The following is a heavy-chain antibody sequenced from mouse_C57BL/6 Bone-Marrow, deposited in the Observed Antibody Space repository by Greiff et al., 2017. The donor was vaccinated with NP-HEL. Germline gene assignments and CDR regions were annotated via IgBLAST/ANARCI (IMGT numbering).Heavy chain of an antibody. CDR1: GYAFSSSW. CDR2: IYPGDGDT. CDR3: ARDSSGYCWFAY. D-gene: IGHD3-2*02. J-gene: IGHJ3*01. V-gene: IGHV1-82*01. Sequence: VKLQESGPELVKPGASVKISCKASGYAFSSSWRNWVKQRPGKGLEWIGRIYPGDGDTNYNGKFKGKATLTADKSSSTAYMQLSSLTSEDSAVYFCARDSSGYCWFAYWGQGTLVTVSA.